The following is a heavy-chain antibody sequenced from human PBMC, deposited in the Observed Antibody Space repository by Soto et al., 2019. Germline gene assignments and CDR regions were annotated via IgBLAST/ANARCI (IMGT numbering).Heavy chain of an antibody. D-gene: IGHD6-13*01. V-gene: IGHV1-2*04. CDR2: FNPNSGDT. CDR3: AREGGGIAAAGAGNDAFDI. Sequence: QVQLVQSGAEVKKPGASVKVSCKASGYTLSDYYMHWLRQAPGQGLEWMGWFNPNSGDTNYAQKFQGWVTMTRDTSITTAYMELSRLKSDDTAVYYCAREGGGIAAAGAGNDAFDIWGQGTMVTVSS. CDR1: GYTLSDYY. J-gene: IGHJ3*02.